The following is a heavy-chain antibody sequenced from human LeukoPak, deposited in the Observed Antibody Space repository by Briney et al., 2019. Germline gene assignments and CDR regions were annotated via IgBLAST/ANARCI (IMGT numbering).Heavy chain of an antibody. CDR3: AKAKGFAAMYYFDC. D-gene: IGHD3-10*01. CDR1: GFTLRDYA. J-gene: IGHJ4*02. V-gene: IGHV3-9*01. Sequence: GGSLRLSCVASGFTLRDYAMHWVRQVPGKGLEWISGISLNSDRIDYADSVKGRFTISRDNANNSLYLQMNSLTTEDTAWYFCAKAKGFAAMYYFDCWGQGALVTVSS. CDR2: ISLNSDRI.